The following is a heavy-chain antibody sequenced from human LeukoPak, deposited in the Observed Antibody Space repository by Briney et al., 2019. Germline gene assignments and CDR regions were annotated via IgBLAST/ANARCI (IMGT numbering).Heavy chain of an antibody. CDR1: GYTFSGYY. Sequence: GASVKVSCKASGYTFSGYYMHWVRQAPGQGLEWMGWINPNSGGTNYAQKFQGRVTMTRDTSISTAYMELSRLRSDDTAVYYCAGNPPELEPTLGYWGQGTLVTVSS. V-gene: IGHV1-2*02. J-gene: IGHJ4*02. CDR3: AGNPPELEPTLGY. D-gene: IGHD1-1*01. CDR2: INPNSGGT.